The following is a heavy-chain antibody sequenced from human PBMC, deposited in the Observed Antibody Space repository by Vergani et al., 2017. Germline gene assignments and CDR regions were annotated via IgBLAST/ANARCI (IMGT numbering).Heavy chain of an antibody. CDR1: GYTFSNYY. J-gene: IGHJ4*02. CDR2: INPSGGHK. V-gene: IGHV1-46*03. Sequence: QVQVVQSGAEVKKSGASVKVSCKTSGYTFSNYYMHWVRQAPGQGLEWMGIINPSGGHKNYEQKFQGRVTMTRDTSKSTVYLELSSLSSEDTAIYYCARGDYGILTGYRYWGQGTLVTVSA. CDR3: ARGDYGILTGYRY. D-gene: IGHD3-9*01.